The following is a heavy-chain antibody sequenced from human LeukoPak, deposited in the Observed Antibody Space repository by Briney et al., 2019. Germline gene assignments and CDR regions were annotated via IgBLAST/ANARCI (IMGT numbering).Heavy chain of an antibody. D-gene: IGHD3-3*01. CDR3: ARAGYDFWSGYPTYYYYYYYMDV. V-gene: IGHV1-46*01. CDR1: GYTFTSYY. J-gene: IGHJ6*03. CDR2: INPSGGST. Sequence: AASVKVSCKASGYTFTSYYMHWVRQAPGQGLEWMGIINPSGGSTSYAQKFQGRVTMTRDMSTSTAYMELSSLRSEDTAVYYCARAGYDFWSGYPTYYYYYYYMDVWGKGTTVTVSS.